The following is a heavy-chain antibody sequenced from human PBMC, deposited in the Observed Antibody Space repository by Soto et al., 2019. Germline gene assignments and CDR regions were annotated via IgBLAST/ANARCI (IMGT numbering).Heavy chain of an antibody. D-gene: IGHD5-12*01. CDR2: IYPDDSDT. CDR1: ENTFSSYW. V-gene: IGHV5-51*01. Sequence: GESLKISCKGSENTFSSYWIAWVRQLPGKGLECMGIIYPDDSDTRYSPSFQGQVTISADKSISTAYLQWSSLKASDTAMYYCARTKIVATITWWFDPWGQGTLVTVSS. CDR3: ARTKIVATITWWFDP. J-gene: IGHJ5*02.